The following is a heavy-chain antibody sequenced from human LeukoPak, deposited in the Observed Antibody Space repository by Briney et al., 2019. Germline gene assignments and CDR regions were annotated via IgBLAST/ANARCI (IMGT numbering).Heavy chain of an antibody. CDR2: ISGSGGST. CDR1: GFTFSSYA. CDR3: ARDPTAYCGGDCYSIDY. D-gene: IGHD2-21*01. Sequence: PGGSLRLSCAASGFTFSSYAMSWVRQAPGKGLEWVSAISGSGGSTYYADSVKGRFTISRDNSKNTLYLQMNSLRAEDTAVYYCARDPTAYCGGDCYSIDYWGQGTLVTVSS. J-gene: IGHJ4*02. V-gene: IGHV3-23*01.